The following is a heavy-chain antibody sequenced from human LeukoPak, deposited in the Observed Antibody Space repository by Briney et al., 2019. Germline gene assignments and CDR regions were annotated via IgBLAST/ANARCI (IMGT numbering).Heavy chain of an antibody. CDR3: ARLSTVTTSFDY. D-gene: IGHD4-17*01. Sequence: PSETLSLTCTVSGGSISSSSYYWGWIRQPPGKGLEWIGSIYYSGSTYYNPSLRSRVTISVDTSKNQFFLKLSSVPAAATAVYYCARLSTVTTSFDYWGQGTLVTVSS. V-gene: IGHV4-39*07. CDR2: IYYSGST. J-gene: IGHJ4*02. CDR1: GGSISSSSYY.